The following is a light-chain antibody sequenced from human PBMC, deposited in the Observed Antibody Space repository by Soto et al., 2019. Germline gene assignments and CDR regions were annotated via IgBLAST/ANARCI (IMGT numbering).Light chain of an antibody. J-gene: IGKJ1*01. Sequence: DIQMTQSPSTLSASVGDRVTITCRASQSITTYVNWYQQKLGKAPTLLIYAASSLQSGVPSRFSGSGSGTAFTLTISCLQPEDFATYFCHQCYSSPRTFGQGTKVEI. CDR1: QSITTY. CDR3: HQCYSSPRT. CDR2: AAS. V-gene: IGKV1-39*01.